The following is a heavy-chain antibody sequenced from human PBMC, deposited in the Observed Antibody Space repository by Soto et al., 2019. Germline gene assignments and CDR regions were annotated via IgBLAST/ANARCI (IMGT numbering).Heavy chain of an antibody. J-gene: IGHJ4*02. V-gene: IGHV4-4*07. CDR2: IYSSGAT. D-gene: IGHD2-15*01. CDR1: GGSISSYY. CDR3: AREHKVVNDFEF. Sequence: QVQLQESGPGLVKPSDTLSLSCTVSGGSISSYYWNWIRQPAGKGLEWIGRIYSSGATHYNPSLTSRVTMSTDTSTNHFSLRLTSVTPADTAVYYCAREHKVVNDFEFWGQGILVTVSS.